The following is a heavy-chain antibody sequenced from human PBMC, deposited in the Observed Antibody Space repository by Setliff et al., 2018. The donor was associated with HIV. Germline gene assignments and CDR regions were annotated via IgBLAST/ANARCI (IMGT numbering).Heavy chain of an antibody. CDR3: AKDNTYYYDSSGYFDAFDI. CDR2: ISADGSDT. J-gene: IGHJ3*02. D-gene: IGHD3-22*01. Sequence: GGSLRLSCAASGFTFSSYWIHWVRQAPGKGLVWVSRISADGSDTSYADSVKGRFTISRDNSKNTLRLQMNSLRVEDTAVYYCAKDNTYYYDSSGYFDAFDIWGQGTMVTVSS. V-gene: IGHV3-74*01. CDR1: GFTFSSYW.